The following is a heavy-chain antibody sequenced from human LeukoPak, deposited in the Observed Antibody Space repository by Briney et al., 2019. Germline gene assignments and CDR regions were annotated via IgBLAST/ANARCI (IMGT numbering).Heavy chain of an antibody. CDR3: VRGRGVIGLYYYYMDV. V-gene: IGHV3-74*01. CDR1: GFTFSSYW. CDR2: INSDGSST. D-gene: IGHD3-16*02. Sequence: GESLRLSCAASGFTFSSYWMHWVRHAPGKGLVWVSRINSDGSSTSYADSVKGRFTISRDNAKNTLYLQMNSLRAEDTAVYYCVRGRGVIGLYYYYMDVWGKGTTVTISS. J-gene: IGHJ6*03.